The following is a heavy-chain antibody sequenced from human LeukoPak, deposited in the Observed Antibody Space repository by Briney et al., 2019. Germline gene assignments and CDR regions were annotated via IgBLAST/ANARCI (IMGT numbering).Heavy chain of an antibody. D-gene: IGHD3-10*01. CDR2: IYHSGST. Sequence: SETLSLTCTVSGYSISSGYYWGWIRQPPGKGLEWIGSIYHSGSTYYNPSLKSRVTISVDTSKNQFSLKLSSVTAADTAVYYCAKAVTYYYGSGSYEYFQHWGQGTLVTVSS. J-gene: IGHJ1*01. CDR3: AKAVTYYYGSGSYEYFQH. CDR1: GYSISSGYY. V-gene: IGHV4-38-2*02.